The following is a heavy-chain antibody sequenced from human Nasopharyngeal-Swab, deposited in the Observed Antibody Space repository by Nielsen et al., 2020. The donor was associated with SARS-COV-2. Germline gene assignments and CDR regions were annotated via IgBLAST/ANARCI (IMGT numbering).Heavy chain of an antibody. CDR1: GFSFSNSP. V-gene: IGHV3-30-3*01. CDR2: ISFDGSNE. Sequence: GESLKISCSASGFSFSNSPMYWVRQAPGNGLECVAVISFDGSNEYYADSVKGRFTISRDNSQNTLFLQMSSLKTDDTAVYYCAKGAPGPLDHWGQGALVTVSS. D-gene: IGHD3-16*01. J-gene: IGHJ4*02. CDR3: AKGAPGPLDH.